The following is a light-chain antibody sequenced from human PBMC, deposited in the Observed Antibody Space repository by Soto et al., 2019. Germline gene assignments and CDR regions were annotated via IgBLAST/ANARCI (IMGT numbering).Light chain of an antibody. CDR1: QTLSNSF. Sequence: GVTQSPGTLSLSPGERATLSCRASQTLSNSFIAWYQQKPGQAPRLLIYDTSSRATGVPDRYSASGSGTDFTLTISRLEPEDFAVFFCQQYGTSEIIFGQGTRLEIK. CDR2: DTS. V-gene: IGKV3-20*01. J-gene: IGKJ5*01. CDR3: QQYGTSEII.